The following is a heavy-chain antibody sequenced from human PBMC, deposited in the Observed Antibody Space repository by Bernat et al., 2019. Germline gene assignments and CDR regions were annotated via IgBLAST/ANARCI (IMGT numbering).Heavy chain of an antibody. CDR3: ATAQWEGAFDI. CDR1: GFTFSSYS. J-gene: IGHJ3*02. D-gene: IGHD1-26*01. V-gene: IGHV3-21*01. Sequence: EVQLVESGGGLVKPGGSLRLSCAASGFTFSSYSMNWVRQAPGKGLEWVSSISSSSYIYYADSVKGRFTISRDNAKNSLYLQMNSLGAEDTAVYYCATAQWEGAFDIWGQGTMVTVSS. CDR2: ISSSSYI.